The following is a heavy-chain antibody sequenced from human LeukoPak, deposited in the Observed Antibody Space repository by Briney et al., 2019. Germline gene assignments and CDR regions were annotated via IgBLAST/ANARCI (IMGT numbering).Heavy chain of an antibody. CDR1: GGTFSSYA. J-gene: IGHJ6*02. Sequence: GASVEVSCKASGGTFSSYAISWVRQAPGQGLEWMGGIIPIFGTANYAQKFQGRVTITADESTSTAYMELSSLRSEDTAVYYCARSHCSSTSCWGDYYYYGMDVWGQGTTVTVSS. D-gene: IGHD2-2*01. V-gene: IGHV1-69*13. CDR2: IIPIFGTA. CDR3: ARSHCSSTSCWGDYYYYGMDV.